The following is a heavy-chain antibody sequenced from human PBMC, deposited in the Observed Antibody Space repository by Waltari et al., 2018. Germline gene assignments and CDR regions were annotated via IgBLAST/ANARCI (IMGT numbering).Heavy chain of an antibody. CDR2: IYAGGNT. CDR3: ARRGVYFDGWYAMDV. J-gene: IGHJ6*02. D-gene: IGHD3-9*01. V-gene: IGHV3-53*01. CDR1: GFTVSSNY. Sequence: EVQLVESGGGLIQPGGSLRLSCAASGFTVSSNYMTWVRQAPGKGLEWVSIIYAGGNTLHADSVKGRFTISRDNSRDTLYLQMNSLRAEDTAVYYCARRGVYFDGWYAMDVWGQGTTVTVSS.